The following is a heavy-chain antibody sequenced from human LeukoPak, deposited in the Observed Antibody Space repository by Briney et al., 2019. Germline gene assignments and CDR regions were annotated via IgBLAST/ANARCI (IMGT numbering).Heavy chain of an antibody. J-gene: IGHJ4*02. V-gene: IGHV1-46*01. CDR2: INPSGGST. CDR3: AREFRTSDLDY. Sequence: ASVKVSCKASGYTFTSYYIHWVRQAPGQGLEWMGLINPSGGSTNYAQKFQGRVTMTRDTSTSTVYMELSSLRSEDTAVYYCAREFRTSDLDYWGQGTLVTVSS. CDR1: GYTFTSYY.